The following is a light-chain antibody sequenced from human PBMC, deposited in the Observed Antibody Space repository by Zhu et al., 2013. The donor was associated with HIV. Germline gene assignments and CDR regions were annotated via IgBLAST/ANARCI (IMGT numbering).Light chain of an antibody. CDR1: TSNIGAGYD. J-gene: IGLJ3*02. CDR3: LSYDNSLSGSWV. V-gene: IGLV1-40*01. Sequence: QSVLTQPPSVSGAPGQRVTISCTGSTSNIGAGYDVHWYQQLPGTAPKLLMYGNRNRPSGVPDRFSGSKSGTSASLAITGLQAEDEADYYCLSYDNSLSGSWVFGGGTKLTVL. CDR2: GNR.